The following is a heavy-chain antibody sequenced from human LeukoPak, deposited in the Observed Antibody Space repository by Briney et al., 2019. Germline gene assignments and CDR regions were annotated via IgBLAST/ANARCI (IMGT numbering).Heavy chain of an antibody. V-gene: IGHV3-48*04. CDR1: GFTFSSFS. J-gene: IGHJ3*02. CDR3: AGELFYDFWSGHQKGVTNAFNI. Sequence: GGSLRLSCAASGFTFSSFSMNWVRQAPGKGLEWVSYISSSGDTIYYADSVKGRFTISRDNAKNSLYLQMTSLRAEDTAIYYCAGELFYDFWSGHQKGVTNAFNIWGQGTVVTVSS. CDR2: ISSSGDTI. D-gene: IGHD3-3*01.